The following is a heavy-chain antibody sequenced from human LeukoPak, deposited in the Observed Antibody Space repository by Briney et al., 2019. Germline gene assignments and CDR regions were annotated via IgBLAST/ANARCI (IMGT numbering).Heavy chain of an antibody. CDR3: AISQGSYYDTSGYLGGDY. CDR1: GYTFTNYG. CDR2: ISAYSGNT. Sequence: ASVKVSCKASGYTFTNYGIFWVRQAPGQGLEWMGWISAYSGNTNYAQKLQGRVTMTTETSTSTAYMELESLRSDDTAVYYCAISQGSYYDTSGYLGGDYWGQGTLVAVSS. J-gene: IGHJ4*02. V-gene: IGHV1-18*01. D-gene: IGHD3-22*01.